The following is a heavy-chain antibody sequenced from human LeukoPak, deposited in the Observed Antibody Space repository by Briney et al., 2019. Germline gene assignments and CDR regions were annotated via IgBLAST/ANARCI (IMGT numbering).Heavy chain of an antibody. CDR2: ISGSGSRT. V-gene: IGHV3-23*01. CDR3: AKDTYSSSPYYFDY. CDR1: GFTFSSYA. Sequence: GGSLRLSCAASGFTFSSYAMGWVRQAPGKGLEWVSSISGSGSRTYYADSVKGRFTISRDNSKNTLFLQMNSLRAEDTAVYYCAKDTYSSSPYYFDYWGQGTLVTVSS. J-gene: IGHJ4*02. D-gene: IGHD6-6*01.